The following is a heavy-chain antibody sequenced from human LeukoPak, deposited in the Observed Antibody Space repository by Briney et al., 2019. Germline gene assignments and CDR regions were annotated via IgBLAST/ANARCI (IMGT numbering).Heavy chain of an antibody. V-gene: IGHV5-51*01. J-gene: IGHJ4*02. CDR2: VYPGDSDT. D-gene: IGHD5-12*01. Sequence: GESLKISCQASGYSFVSYWIGWVRQVPGKGLEWMGIVYPGDSDTKYSPSFQGQVSISADKSIRTAYLQWRSLKASDTAMYYCARWGGGYSGFDGDYWGQGTLVTVSS. CDR1: GYSFVSYW. CDR3: ARWGGGYSGFDGDY.